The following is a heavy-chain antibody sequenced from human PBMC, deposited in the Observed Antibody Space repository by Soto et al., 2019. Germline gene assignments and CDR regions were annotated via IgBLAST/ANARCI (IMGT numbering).Heavy chain of an antibody. D-gene: IGHD2-15*01. CDR2: IIPIFGTA. Sequence: SVKVSCKSSGGTFSSYAISCVRQAPGQGLEWMGGIIPIFGTANYAQKFQGRVTITADESTSTAYMELSSLRSEDTAVYYCACGVSNCSGGSCYSVSGYYGMDVWGQGTTVTVSS. CDR1: GGTFSSYA. CDR3: ACGVSNCSGGSCYSVSGYYGMDV. J-gene: IGHJ6*02. V-gene: IGHV1-69*13.